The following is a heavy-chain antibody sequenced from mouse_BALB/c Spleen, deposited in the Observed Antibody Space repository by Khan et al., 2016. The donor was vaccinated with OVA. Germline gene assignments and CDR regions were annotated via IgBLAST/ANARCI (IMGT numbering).Heavy chain of an antibody. J-gene: IGHJ3*01. CDR2: ISSGGDYT. CDR3: ARHNYGPFAY. V-gene: IGHV5-9-2*01. Sequence: EVKLVESGGGLVKPGGPLKLSCAASGFTFSNYALSWVRQTPEKRLEWVATISSGGDYTYYPDSVKGRFPISRDNAKNNFYLQMSSLRSEDTALYYCARHNYGPFAYWGQGTLVTVSA. D-gene: IGHD1-1*01. CDR1: GFTFSNYA.